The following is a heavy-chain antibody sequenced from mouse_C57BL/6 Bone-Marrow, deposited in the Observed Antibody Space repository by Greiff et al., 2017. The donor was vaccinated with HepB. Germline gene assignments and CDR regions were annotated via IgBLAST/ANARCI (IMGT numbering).Heavy chain of an antibody. D-gene: IGHD1-1*01. Sequence: EVKLMESGGDLVKPGGSLKLSCAASGFTFSSYGMSWVRQTPDKRLEWVATISSGGSYTYYPDSVKGRFTISRDNAKNTLYLQMSSLKSEDTAMYYCARWTTVVGNYFDYWGQGTTLTVSS. V-gene: IGHV5-6*01. CDR1: GFTFSSYG. CDR3: ARWTTVVGNYFDY. CDR2: ISSGGSYT. J-gene: IGHJ2*01.